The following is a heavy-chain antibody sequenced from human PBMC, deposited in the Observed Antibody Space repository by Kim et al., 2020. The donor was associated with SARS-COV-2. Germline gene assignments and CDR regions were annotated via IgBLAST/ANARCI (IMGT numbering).Heavy chain of an antibody. CDR3: AKGYYFDTSDYYSFDC. D-gene: IGHD3-22*01. CDR1: GFIFTKYA. V-gene: IGHV3-23*01. J-gene: IGHJ4*02. CDR2: IGGSGDST. Sequence: GGSLRLSCVASGFIFTKYAMSWVRQAPGKGLEWVSVIGGSGDSTYYADSVKVRFTISRDNSKNTVYLQVNSLRAEDTAVYYCAKGYYFDTSDYYSFDCWGQGTLVTVSS.